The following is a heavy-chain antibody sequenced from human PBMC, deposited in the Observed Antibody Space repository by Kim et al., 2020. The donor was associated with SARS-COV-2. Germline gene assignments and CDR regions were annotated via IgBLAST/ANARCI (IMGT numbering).Heavy chain of an antibody. CDR2: INHSGST. CDR1: GGSFSGYY. CDR3: TRGRCGSGSCYSAY. J-gene: IGHJ4*02. V-gene: IGHV4-34*01. D-gene: IGHD2-15*01. Sequence: SETLSLTCGVYGGSFSGYYWSWIRQPPGKGLEWIGEINHSGSTNYNPSLKSRVTISVDTSKNQFSLKVSSVTAADTAVHYCTRGRCGSGSCYSAYWCQGTLVTVSS.